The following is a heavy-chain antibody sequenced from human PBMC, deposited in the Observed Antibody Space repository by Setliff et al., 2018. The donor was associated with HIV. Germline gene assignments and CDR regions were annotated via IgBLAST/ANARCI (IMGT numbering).Heavy chain of an antibody. V-gene: IGHV2-5*02. CDR2: IYWDDDK. J-gene: IGHJ6*03. CDR3: AHSYCSSTSCYPHYYYYMDV. CDR1: GFSLSTSGVG. Sequence: SGPTLVNPTQTLTLTCTFSGFSLSTSGVGVGWIRQPPGKALEWLALIYWDDDKRYSPSLESRLTITKDTSKNQVVLTMTNMDPVDTATYYCAHSYCSSTSCYPHYYYYMDVWGKVTTVTVSS. D-gene: IGHD2-2*01.